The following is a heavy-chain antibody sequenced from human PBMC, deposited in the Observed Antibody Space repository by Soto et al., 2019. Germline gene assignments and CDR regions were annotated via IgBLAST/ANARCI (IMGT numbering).Heavy chain of an antibody. D-gene: IGHD2-15*01. V-gene: IGHV1-69*13. J-gene: IGHJ5*02. CDR1: GGTFSSYA. CDR2: IIPIFGTA. Sequence: SVKVSCKASGGTFSSYAISWVRQAPGQGLEWMGGIIPIFGTANYAQKFQGRVTITADESTSTAYMELSSLRSEDTAVYYCASRELHCSGGSCYSSWFDPWGQGTLVTVSS. CDR3: ASRELHCSGGSCYSSWFDP.